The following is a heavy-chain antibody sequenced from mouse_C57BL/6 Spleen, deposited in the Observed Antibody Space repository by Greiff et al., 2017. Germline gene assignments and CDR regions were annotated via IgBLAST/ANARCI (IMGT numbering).Heavy chain of an antibody. V-gene: IGHV1-85*01. CDR2: IYPRDGST. D-gene: IGHD2-5*01. CDR3: ARSDSNSRPGIAY. J-gene: IGHJ3*01. Sequence: VQLQQSGPELVKPGASVKLSCKASGYTFTSYDINWVKQRPGQGLEWIGWIYPRDGSTKYNEKFKGKATLTVDTSSSTAYMELHSLTSEDSAVYFCARSDSNSRPGIAYWGQGTLVTVSA. CDR1: GYTFTSYD.